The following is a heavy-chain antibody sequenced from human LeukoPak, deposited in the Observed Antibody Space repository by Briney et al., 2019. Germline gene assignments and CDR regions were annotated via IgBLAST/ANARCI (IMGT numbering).Heavy chain of an antibody. V-gene: IGHV3-23*01. CDR1: GLTFSSHW. CDR3: AKTRPLDSSSWSHGDY. J-gene: IGHJ4*02. D-gene: IGHD6-13*01. CDR2: ISGSGDST. Sequence: GGSLRLSCAASGLTFSSHWMHWVRQAPGKGLEWVSAISGSGDSTYYGDSVKGRFTISRDNSKNTLYLQMNSLRAEDTAVYYCAKTRPLDSSSWSHGDYWGQGTLVTVSS.